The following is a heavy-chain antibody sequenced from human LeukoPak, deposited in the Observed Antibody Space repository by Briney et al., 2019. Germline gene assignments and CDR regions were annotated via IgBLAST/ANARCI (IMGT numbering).Heavy chain of an antibody. D-gene: IGHD6-19*01. J-gene: IGHJ4*02. Sequence: GGSLRLSCAASGFTVSGNYMSWVRQAPGKGLEWVSVIYSGGSTYYAESVKGRFTISRDNSKNTLYLQMNSQRAEDTAVYYCAWQVSGWYHYFDYWGQGTLVTVSS. CDR1: GFTVSGNY. CDR2: IYSGGST. CDR3: AWQVSGWYHYFDY. V-gene: IGHV3-66*04.